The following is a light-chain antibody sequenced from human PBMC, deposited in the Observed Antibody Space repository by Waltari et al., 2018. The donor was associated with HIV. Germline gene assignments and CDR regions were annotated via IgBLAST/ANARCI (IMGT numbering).Light chain of an antibody. V-gene: IGLV3-1*01. Sequence: SYELTQPPSVSVSPGQTASITCSGDNLGDKYACWYQQRPGQSPVLGIYQDTKRPSGFPERFSGPNSGNTATLTISGTQAIDEADYYCQAWDSSTVVFGGGTKLTVL. CDR2: QDT. CDR1: NLGDKY. CDR3: QAWDSSTVV. J-gene: IGLJ2*01.